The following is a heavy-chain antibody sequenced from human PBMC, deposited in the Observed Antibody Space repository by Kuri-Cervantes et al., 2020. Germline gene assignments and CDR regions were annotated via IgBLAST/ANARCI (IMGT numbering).Heavy chain of an antibody. CDR1: GFTFSSYA. V-gene: IGHV3-23*01. CDR2: INKNGGNT. Sequence: GESLKISCAASGFTFSSYAMLWVRRAPGKGLEWVSEINKNGGNTWFVDSVKGRFTVSRDNSKNTLYLQMDSLRAEDTAVYYCVRGFYGVFDYWGQGTLVTVSS. J-gene: IGHJ4*02. D-gene: IGHD3-3*01. CDR3: VRGFYGVFDY.